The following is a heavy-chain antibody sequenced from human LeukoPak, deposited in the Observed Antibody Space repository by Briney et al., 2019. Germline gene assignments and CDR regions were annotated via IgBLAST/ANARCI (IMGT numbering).Heavy chain of an antibody. D-gene: IGHD5-18*01. V-gene: IGHV3-74*01. CDR3: TSDTVDTAVGIDY. Sequence: GSLRLSCAASGFTFSTYFMHWVRQAPGKGLVWVSRINGDGISTTYADSVMGRFTISRDNAKNTLFLQMNSLRAEDTALYYCTSDTVDTAVGIDYWGQGTLVTVSS. J-gene: IGHJ4*02. CDR1: GFTFSTYF. CDR2: INGDGIST.